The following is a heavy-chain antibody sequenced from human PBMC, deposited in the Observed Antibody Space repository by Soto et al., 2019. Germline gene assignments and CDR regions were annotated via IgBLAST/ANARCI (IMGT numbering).Heavy chain of an antibody. J-gene: IGHJ4*02. CDR1: GFTFSSYG. CDR2: IWYDGSNK. Sequence: QVQLVESGGGVVQPGRSLRLSCAASGFTFSSYGMHWVRQAPGKGLEWVAVIWYDGSNKYYADSMKGRFTISRDNSKNTLYLQMNSLRAEDTAVYYWARDRYSSGWYDLDYWGQGTLVTVSS. CDR3: ARDRYSSGWYDLDY. V-gene: IGHV3-33*01. D-gene: IGHD6-19*01.